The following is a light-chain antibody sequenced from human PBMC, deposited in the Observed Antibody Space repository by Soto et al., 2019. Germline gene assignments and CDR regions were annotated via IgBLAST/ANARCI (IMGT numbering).Light chain of an antibody. CDR3: LQDYSYPRT. J-gene: IGKJ1*01. CDR1: QDIRID. V-gene: IGKV1-6*01. Sequence: AIQITQSPSSLSASVGDRVTITCRASQDIRIDLGWYQQRPGKAPKVLIFAASSLRSGVPSRFSGSGSGTDFTLTISSLQPEDFATYYCLQDYSYPRTFGQGTKVEIK. CDR2: AAS.